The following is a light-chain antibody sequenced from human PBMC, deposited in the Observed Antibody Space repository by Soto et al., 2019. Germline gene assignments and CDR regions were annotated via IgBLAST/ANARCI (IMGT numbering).Light chain of an antibody. Sequence: EIVLTQSPGTLSLSPGERATLSCRSSQTVSASQLAWYQQKPGQAPRLLIYGVSTRAAGIPDSFGGSGSGTDFTLTISRLEPEDFAMYYCQQYTQSLWTFGQGTKVDIK. CDR3: QQYTQSLWT. J-gene: IGKJ1*01. CDR2: GVS. V-gene: IGKV3-20*01. CDR1: QTVSASQ.